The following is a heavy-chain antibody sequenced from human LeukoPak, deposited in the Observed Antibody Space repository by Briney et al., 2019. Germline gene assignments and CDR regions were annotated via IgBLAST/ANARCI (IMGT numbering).Heavy chain of an antibody. CDR2: ISSSSSTI. J-gene: IGHJ4*02. CDR3: ARGYSYGASGFDY. Sequence: GGSLRLSCAASGFTFSSYSMNWVRQAPGKGLEWVSYISSSSSTIYYADSVKGRFTISRDNAKNSLYLQMNSLRAEDTAVYYCARGYSYGASGFDYWGEGTLVTVSS. D-gene: IGHD5-18*01. V-gene: IGHV3-48*01. CDR1: GFTFSSYS.